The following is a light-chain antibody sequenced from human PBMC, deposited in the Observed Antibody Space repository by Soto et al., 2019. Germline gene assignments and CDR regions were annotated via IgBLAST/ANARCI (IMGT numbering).Light chain of an antibody. V-gene: IGKV4-1*01. CDR1: QSVLYSSNNKNY. Sequence: DIVMTQSPDSLAVSLGERATINCKSSQSVLYSSNNKNYLAWYQQKPGQPPKLLIYWASTRESGVPDRFSGSGSGTDFTLTISSPQAEDVAVYYCQQYYSTPLTFGPGTRVAIK. J-gene: IGKJ3*01. CDR3: QQYYSTPLT. CDR2: WAS.